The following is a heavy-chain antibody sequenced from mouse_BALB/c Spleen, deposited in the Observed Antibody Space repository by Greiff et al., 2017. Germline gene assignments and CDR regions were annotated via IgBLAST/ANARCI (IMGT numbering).Heavy chain of an antibody. D-gene: IGHD4-1*01. CDR2: ISSGGGST. Sequence: EVQVVESGGGLVKPGGSLKLSCAASGFAFSSYDMSWVRQTPEKRLEWVAYISSGGGSTYYPDTVKGRFTISRDNAKNTLYLQMSSLKSEDTAMYYCARRSLGRGFAYWGQGTLVTVSA. V-gene: IGHV5-12-1*01. J-gene: IGHJ3*01. CDR3: ARRSLGRGFAY. CDR1: GFAFSSYD.